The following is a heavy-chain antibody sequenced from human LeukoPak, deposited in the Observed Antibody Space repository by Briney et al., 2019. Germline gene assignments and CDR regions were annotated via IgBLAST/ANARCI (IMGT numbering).Heavy chain of an antibody. CDR2: IYYSGST. V-gene: IGHV4-59*01. Sequence: SETLSLTFTVSGGSISSYYWSWIRQPPGKGLEWIGYIYYSGSTNYNPSLKSRVTISVDTSKNQFSLKLSSVTAADTAVYYCAREKVGHYYDSSGSDAFDIWGQGTMVTVSS. CDR1: GGSISSYY. J-gene: IGHJ3*02. D-gene: IGHD3-22*01. CDR3: AREKVGHYYDSSGSDAFDI.